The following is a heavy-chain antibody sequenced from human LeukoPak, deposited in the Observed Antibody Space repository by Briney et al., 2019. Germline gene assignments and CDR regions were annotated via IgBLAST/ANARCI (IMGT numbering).Heavy chain of an antibody. CDR3: AKIGVWGSYPFDY. CDR2: ISYDGSNK. J-gene: IGHJ4*02. V-gene: IGHV3-30*18. Sequence: GGSLRLSCAASGFTFSSYGMHWARQAPGKGLEWVAVISYDGSNKYYADSVKGRFTISRDNSKNTLYLQMNSLRAEDTAVYYCAKIGVWGSYPFDYWGQGTLVTVSS. D-gene: IGHD3-16*01. CDR1: GFTFSSYG.